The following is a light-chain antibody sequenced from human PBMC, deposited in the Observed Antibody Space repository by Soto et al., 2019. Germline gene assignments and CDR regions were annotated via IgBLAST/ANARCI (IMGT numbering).Light chain of an antibody. CDR1: QGISSF. CDR2: AAA. Sequence: AIRMTQSPSSISASTGDRVTITCRASQGISSFLAWYQQKPGKAPKLLIYAAATLQRGAPSRFSASGSGTDFTHTISRLQSEDFATYFCQQYLSYPYTFGQGTKLEI. CDR3: QQYLSYPYT. J-gene: IGKJ2*01. V-gene: IGKV1-8*01.